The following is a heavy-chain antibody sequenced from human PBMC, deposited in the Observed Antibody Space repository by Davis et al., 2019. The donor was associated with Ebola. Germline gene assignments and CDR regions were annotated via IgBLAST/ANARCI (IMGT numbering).Heavy chain of an antibody. V-gene: IGHV3-73*01. CDR1: GFTFSGSS. CDR3: TPRALDY. Sequence: GGSLRLSCAASGFTFSGSSMHWVRQASGKGLEWVGRIRSKANNYATAYAASVKGRFTISRDDSKNTAYLQMNSLKTEDTAVYYCTPRALDYWGQGTLVAVSS. J-gene: IGHJ4*02. CDR2: IRSKANNYAT.